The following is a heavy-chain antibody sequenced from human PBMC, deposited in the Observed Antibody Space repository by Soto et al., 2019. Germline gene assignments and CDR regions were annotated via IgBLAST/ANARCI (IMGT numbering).Heavy chain of an antibody. CDR3: ARRWGDYFDY. J-gene: IGHJ4*02. V-gene: IGHV4-59*08. D-gene: IGHD3-16*01. CDR2: IYYSGST. CDR1: GVSISSYY. Sequence: PSETLSLICNVPGVSISSYYRSWIRQPPGKGLEWIGYIYYSGSTNYNPPLKSRVTISVDTSKNQFSLKLSSVTAADTAVYYCARRWGDYFDYWGQGTLVTVSS.